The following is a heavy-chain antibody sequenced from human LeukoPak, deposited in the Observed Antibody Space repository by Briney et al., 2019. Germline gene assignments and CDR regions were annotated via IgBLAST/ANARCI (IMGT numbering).Heavy chain of an antibody. CDR2: IYSGGST. J-gene: IGHJ3*02. V-gene: IGHV3-66*04. CDR1: GFTVSSNY. Sequence: PGGSLRLSCAASGFTVSSNYMSWVSQAPAKGLEWVSVIYSGGSTYYADSVKGRFTISRDNSKNTLYLQMNSLRAEDTAVYYCASHYDILTGYPDAFDIWGQGTMVTVSS. D-gene: IGHD3-9*01. CDR3: ASHYDILTGYPDAFDI.